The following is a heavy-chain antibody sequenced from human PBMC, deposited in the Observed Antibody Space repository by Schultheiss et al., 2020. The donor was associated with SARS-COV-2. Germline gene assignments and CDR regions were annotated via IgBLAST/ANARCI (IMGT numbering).Heavy chain of an antibody. D-gene: IGHD5-18*01. CDR3: AIGYSYAPYYFDY. Sequence: SETLSLTCGVYGGSFSAYFWGWIRQPPGKGLEWIGEINHSGSTNYNPSLKSRVTITVDKTKNQFSLKLSSVTAADKTVYYCAIGYSYAPYYFDYWGQGTLVTVSS. J-gene: IGHJ4*02. CDR2: INHSGST. V-gene: IGHV4-34*01. CDR1: GGSFSAYF.